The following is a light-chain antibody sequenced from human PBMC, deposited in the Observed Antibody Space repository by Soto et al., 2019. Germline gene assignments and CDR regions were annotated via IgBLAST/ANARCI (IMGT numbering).Light chain of an antibody. CDR3: SSYTSSSTLDPYV. CDR1: SSDVGGYNY. Sequence: QSALTQPASVSGSPGQSITISCTGTSSDVGGYNYVSWYQQHPGKAPKLMIYDVSNRPSGVSNRFSGSKSGNTASLTISGLQAEDEADYYCSSYTSSSTLDPYVFGTGTKATVL. V-gene: IGLV2-14*01. CDR2: DVS. J-gene: IGLJ1*01.